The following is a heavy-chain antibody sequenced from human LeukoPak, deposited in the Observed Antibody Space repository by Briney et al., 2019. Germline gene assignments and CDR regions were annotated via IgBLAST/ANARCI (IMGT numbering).Heavy chain of an antibody. CDR2: IYYSGST. Sequence: TPSETLSLTCTVSGGSISSSSYYWGWIRQPPGKGLEWIGSIYYSGSTYYNPTLKSRVTISVDTSKNQFSLKLSSVTAADTAVYYCARPLHLWFGGPPLPTNRGGNAFDIWGQGTMVTVSS. CDR3: ARPLHLWFGGPPLPTNRGGNAFDI. V-gene: IGHV4-39*01. J-gene: IGHJ3*02. CDR1: GGSISSSSYY. D-gene: IGHD3-10*01.